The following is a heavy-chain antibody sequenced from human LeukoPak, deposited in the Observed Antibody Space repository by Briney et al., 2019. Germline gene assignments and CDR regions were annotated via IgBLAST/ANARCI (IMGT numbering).Heavy chain of an antibody. CDR1: GFTFDDYA. J-gene: IGHJ4*02. CDR2: ISWNSGSI. CDR3: AKDDRHYYDCSGYTD. V-gene: IGHV3-9*01. Sequence: GGSLRLSCAASGFTFDDYAMHWVRQAPGKGLEWVSGISWNSGSIGYADSVKGRFTISRDNAKNSLYLQMNSLRAEDTALYYCAKDDRHYYDCSGYTDWGQGTLVTVSS. D-gene: IGHD3-22*01.